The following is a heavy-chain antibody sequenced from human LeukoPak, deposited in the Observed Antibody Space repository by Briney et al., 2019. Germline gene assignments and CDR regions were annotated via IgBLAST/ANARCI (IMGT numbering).Heavy chain of an antibody. CDR3: ARGGIPTGPYYYFYYMDV. CDR1: GFTFSRNV. Sequence: GSSLRLSCAASGFTFSRNVMHWVRQAPGKGLEWVALISYDGNNKFYADSVKGRFTISRDNSRNTLYLQMNSLRGEDAAVYSCARGGIPTGPYYYFYYMDVWGKGAAVTVSS. V-gene: IGHV3-30*01. CDR2: ISYDGNNK. D-gene: IGHD3-10*01. J-gene: IGHJ6*03.